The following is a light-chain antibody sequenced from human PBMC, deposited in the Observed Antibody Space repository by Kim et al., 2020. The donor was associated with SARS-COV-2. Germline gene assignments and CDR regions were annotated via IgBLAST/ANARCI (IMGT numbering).Light chain of an antibody. J-gene: IGKJ2*01. CDR2: DAS. CDR1: QDISNY. Sequence: DIQMTQSPSSLSASVGDRVTITCQASQDISNYLNWYQQKPGKAPKLLIYDASNVETGVPLRFSGSGYGTDFTFTISSLQPEDIATYYCQQYGNLPYTFGQGTKLEI. CDR3: QQYGNLPYT. V-gene: IGKV1-33*01.